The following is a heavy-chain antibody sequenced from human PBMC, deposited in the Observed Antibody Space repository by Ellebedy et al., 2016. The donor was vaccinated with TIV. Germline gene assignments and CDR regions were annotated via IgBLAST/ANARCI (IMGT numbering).Heavy chain of an antibody. CDR1: GFTFSSYG. CDR2: ISYDGSNK. D-gene: IGHD3-16*01. V-gene: IGHV3-30*18. CDR3: AKARGGFPNYFDY. Sequence: GGSLRLSXAASGFTFSSYGMHWVRQAPGKGLEWVAVISYDGSNKYYADSVKGRFTISRDNSKNTLYLQMNSLRAEDTAVYYCAKARGGFPNYFDYWGQGTLVTVSS. J-gene: IGHJ4*02.